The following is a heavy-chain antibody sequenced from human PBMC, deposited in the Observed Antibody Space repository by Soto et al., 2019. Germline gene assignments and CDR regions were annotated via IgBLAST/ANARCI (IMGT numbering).Heavy chain of an antibody. CDR2: INPNSGGT. Sequence: ASVKVSCKASGYTFTSYGISWVRQAPGQGLEWMGWINPNSGGTNYAQKFQGRVTMTRDTSISTAYMELSRLRSDDTAVYYCARTSMIVVVMNWFDPWGQGTLVTVSS. V-gene: IGHV1-2*02. CDR1: GYTFTSYG. CDR3: ARTSMIVVVMNWFDP. D-gene: IGHD3-22*01. J-gene: IGHJ5*02.